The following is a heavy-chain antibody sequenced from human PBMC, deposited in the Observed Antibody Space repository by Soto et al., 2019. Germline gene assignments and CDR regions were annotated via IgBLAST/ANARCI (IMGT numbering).Heavy chain of an antibody. CDR3: ARCIQQDYYYGMDV. CDR1: GGSISSGGYS. Sequence: SETLSLTCAVSGGSISSGGYSWSWIRQPPGKGLEWIGYIYHSGSTNYNSSLKSRVTISVDTSKNQFSLKLSSVTAADTAVYYCARCIQQDYYYGMDVWGQGTTVTVSS. D-gene: IGHD5-18*01. CDR2: IYHSGST. V-gene: IGHV4-30-2*01. J-gene: IGHJ6*02.